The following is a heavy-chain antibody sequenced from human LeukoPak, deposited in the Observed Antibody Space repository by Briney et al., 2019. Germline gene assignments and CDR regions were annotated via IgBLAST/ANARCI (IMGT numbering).Heavy chain of an antibody. V-gene: IGHV4-59*12. Sequence: SETLSLTCTVSGGSISSYYWSWIRQPPGKGLEWIGYIYHSGSTYYNPSLKSRVTISVDRSKNQFSLKLSSVTAADTAVYYCARAHGKTKRIDYWGQGTPVTVSS. CDR2: IYHSGST. CDR1: GGSISSYY. J-gene: IGHJ4*02. D-gene: IGHD1-1*01. CDR3: ARAHGKTKRIDY.